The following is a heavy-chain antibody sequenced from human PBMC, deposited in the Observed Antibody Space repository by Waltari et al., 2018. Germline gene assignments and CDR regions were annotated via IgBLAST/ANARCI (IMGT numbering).Heavy chain of an antibody. V-gene: IGHV3-23*01. CDR3: AKDSRGYTPSPGDS. CDR2: ISGSGSTT. Sequence: EVQLLQSGGGLVQPGGSLRLSCEASVFSFGGYAMTWVRQAPGKGFEWLSTISGSGSTTFYADSVRGRFTISRDNAKNTVFLELNSLRVDDTAFYYCAKDSRGYTPSPGDSWGQGTQVTVS. J-gene: IGHJ4*02. D-gene: IGHD5-18*01. CDR1: VFSFGGYA.